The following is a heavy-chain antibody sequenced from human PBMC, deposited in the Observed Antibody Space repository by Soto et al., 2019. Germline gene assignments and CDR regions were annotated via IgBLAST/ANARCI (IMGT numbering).Heavy chain of an antibody. J-gene: IGHJ5*01. CDR2: IIPILGIA. Sequence: GASVKVSCKASGGTFSSYTISWVRQAPGQGLEWMGRIIPILGIANYAQKFQGRVTITADKSTSTAYMELSSLRSEDTAVYYCARDSYCSSTSCPEEDNLLDSSGQGSLVIGSS. D-gene: IGHD2-2*01. CDR3: ARDSYCSSTSCPEEDNLLDS. CDR1: GGTFSSYT. V-gene: IGHV1-69*04.